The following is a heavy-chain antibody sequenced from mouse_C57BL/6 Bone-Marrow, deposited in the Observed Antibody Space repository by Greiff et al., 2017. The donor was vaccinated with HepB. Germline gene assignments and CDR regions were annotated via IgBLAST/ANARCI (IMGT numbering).Heavy chain of an antibody. V-gene: IGHV1-63*01. CDR2: IYPGGGYT. CDR1: GYTFTNYW. CDR3: ARGGGYDDGRDWFAY. D-gene: IGHD2-2*01. J-gene: IGHJ3*01. Sequence: QVQLQQSGAELVRPGTSVKMSCKASGYTFTNYWIGWAKQRPGHGLEWIGDIYPGGGYTNDNEKFKGKATLTADKSSSTDYMQFSSLTSEDSAIYYCARGGGYDDGRDWFAYWGQGTLVTVSA.